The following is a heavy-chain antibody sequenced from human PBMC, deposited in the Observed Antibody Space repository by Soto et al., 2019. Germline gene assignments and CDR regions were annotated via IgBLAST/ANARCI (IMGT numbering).Heavy chain of an antibody. V-gene: IGHV3-48*02. Sequence: EVQLVESGGGLVQPGGSLTLSCAASGFSFSSYSMNWMRQAPGKGLEWVSHISRTSSTIYYADSVKGRFTISRDNAKNSLYLEMNSLRDEDTAVYYCARDRPTWVERLYGYWGQGTLVTVSS. CDR2: ISRTSSTI. CDR1: GFSFSSYS. D-gene: IGHD1-1*01. CDR3: ARDRPTWVERLYGY. J-gene: IGHJ4*02.